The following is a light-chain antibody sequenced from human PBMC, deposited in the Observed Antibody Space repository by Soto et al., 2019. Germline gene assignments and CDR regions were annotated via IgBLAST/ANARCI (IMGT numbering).Light chain of an antibody. V-gene: IGKV3-11*01. CDR1: KTIIGY. J-gene: IGKJ5*01. Sequence: EIVLTQFPATLSLSPGERVTLSCRASKTIIGYLAWYQQRPGQAPRLLIYDSFNRATGVSARFSGSGSGTDFTLTIDSLDPEDFAFYFCQQRYNWPPTFGQGTRLEIK. CDR3: QQRYNWPPT. CDR2: DSF.